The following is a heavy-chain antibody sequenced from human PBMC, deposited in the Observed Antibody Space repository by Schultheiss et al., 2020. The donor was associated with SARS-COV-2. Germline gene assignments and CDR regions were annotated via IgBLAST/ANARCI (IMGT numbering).Heavy chain of an antibody. J-gene: IGHJ5*02. CDR1: GYSFTTSW. CDR3: ARQGEYSSSSDNWFDP. D-gene: IGHD6-6*01. Sequence: GGSLRLSCKGSGYSFTTSWISWVRQMPGKGLEWMGRIDPSDSYTNYSPSFQGHVTISTDKSIRTAYLQWSSLKASDTAMYYCARQGEYSSSSDNWFDPWGQGTLVTVSS. CDR2: IDPSDSYT. V-gene: IGHV5-10-1*01.